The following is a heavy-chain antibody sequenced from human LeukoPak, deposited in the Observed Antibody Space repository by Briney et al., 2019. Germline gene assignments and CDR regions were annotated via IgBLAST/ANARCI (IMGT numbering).Heavy chain of an antibody. CDR3: ARDGRWDYDFWSGYYSKRNWFDP. CDR1: GFTFSSYS. V-gene: IGHV3-21*01. J-gene: IGHJ5*02. CDR2: ISSSSGYI. Sequence: SGGSLRLSCAASGFTFSSYSMNWVRQAPGKGLEWVSSISSSSGYIYYADSVKGRFTISRDNAKNSLYLQVNSLRAEDTAVYYCARDGRWDYDFWSGYYSKRNWFDPWGQGTLVTVSS. D-gene: IGHD3-3*01.